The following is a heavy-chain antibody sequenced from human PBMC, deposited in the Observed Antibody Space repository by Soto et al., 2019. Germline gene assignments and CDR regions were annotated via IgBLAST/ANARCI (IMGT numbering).Heavy chain of an antibody. Sequence: QVQLEESGPGLVKPSETLSLICSVSGVSMRNSYWTWIRQSAGKGLEWIGRISTSGNTNYNPSLISRLTMSVDTSKNQVSLKLTSVTAADTAVYYFARGGGVPALGDPWGQGALVTVSS. CDR2: ISTSGNT. J-gene: IGHJ5*02. CDR3: ARGGGVPALGDP. D-gene: IGHD3-16*01. CDR1: GVSMRNSY. V-gene: IGHV4-4*07.